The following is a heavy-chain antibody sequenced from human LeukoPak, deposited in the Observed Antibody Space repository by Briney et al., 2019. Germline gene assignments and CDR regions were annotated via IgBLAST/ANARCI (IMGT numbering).Heavy chain of an antibody. J-gene: IGHJ4*02. D-gene: IGHD3-16*01. CDR1: VDSFSGYY. Sequence: PSETLSLTCAVYVDSFSGYYWTWIRQPPGKGLEWIGEINHSGSTNYNPSLKSRVIISVDTSKNQFSLKLSSVTAADTAVYYCASRQERGREDYWGQGTLVTVSS. CDR3: ASRQERGREDY. V-gene: IGHV4-34*01. CDR2: INHSGST.